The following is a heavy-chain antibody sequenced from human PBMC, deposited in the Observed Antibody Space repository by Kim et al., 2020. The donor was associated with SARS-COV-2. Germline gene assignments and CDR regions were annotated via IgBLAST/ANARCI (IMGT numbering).Heavy chain of an antibody. CDR2: ISYDGSNK. V-gene: IGHV3-30*04. Sequence: GGSLRLSCAASGFTFSSYAMHWVRQAPGKGLEWVAVISYDGSNKYYADSVKGRFTISRDNSKNTLYLQMNSLRAEDTAVYYCARDPGCSGGSCYWTGPPPPWFDPWGQGTLVTVSS. CDR3: ARDPGCSGGSCYWTGPPPPWFDP. D-gene: IGHD2-15*01. CDR1: GFTFSSYA. J-gene: IGHJ5*02.